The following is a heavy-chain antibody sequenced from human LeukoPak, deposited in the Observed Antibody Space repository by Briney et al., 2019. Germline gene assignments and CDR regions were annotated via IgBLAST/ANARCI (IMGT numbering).Heavy chain of an antibody. CDR1: GGSISSGGYY. CDR2: IYHSGST. CDR3: ARGETYCSSTSCFGGLDY. Sequence: SETLSLTCTVSGGSISSGGYYWSWIRQPPGKGPEWIGYIYHSGSTYYNPSLKSRVTISVDRSKNQFSLKLSSVTAADTAVYYCARGETYCSSTSCFGGLDYWGQGTLVTVSS. J-gene: IGHJ4*02. V-gene: IGHV4-30-2*01. D-gene: IGHD2-2*01.